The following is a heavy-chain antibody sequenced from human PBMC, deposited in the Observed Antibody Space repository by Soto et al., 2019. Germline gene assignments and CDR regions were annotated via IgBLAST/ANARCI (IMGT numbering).Heavy chain of an antibody. CDR3: AMGGFWSGYTVRYYYYGMDV. CDR2: IYHSGST. V-gene: IGHV4-4*02. J-gene: IGHJ6*02. Sequence: PSETLSLTCAVSGGSISSSNWWSWVRQPPGKGLEWIGEIYHSGSTNYNPSLKSRVTISVDKSKNQFSLKLSSVTAADTAVYYCAMGGFWSGYTVRYYYYGMDVWGQGTTVTVSS. D-gene: IGHD3-3*01. CDR1: GGSISSSNW.